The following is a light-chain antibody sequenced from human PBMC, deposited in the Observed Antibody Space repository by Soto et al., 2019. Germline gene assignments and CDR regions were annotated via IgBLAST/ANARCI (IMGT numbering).Light chain of an antibody. CDR3: QQYKSWPPIT. Sequence: EIVMTQSPATLSVSPGGGATLSCRASQSVSSNLAWYQQKPGQAPRLLIYGASTRATGIPARFSGSGSGTEFILTVSSLQSADFAVYYCQQYKSWPPITFGQGTRLEIK. CDR2: GAS. J-gene: IGKJ5*01. V-gene: IGKV3-15*01. CDR1: QSVSSN.